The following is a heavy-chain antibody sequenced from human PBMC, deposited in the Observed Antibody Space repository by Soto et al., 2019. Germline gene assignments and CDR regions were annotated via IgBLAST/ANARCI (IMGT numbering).Heavy chain of an antibody. CDR3: ARGAGDFSGPDSFDI. J-gene: IGHJ3*02. CDR2: ISDSGVT. Sequence: QVQLQESGPRLVKSSETLSLVCSVSGDSIIRSFWGWIRQSPGKGLQYIGYISDSGVTDYDPSLKSRVTISVDTSKYQSSRKLTSVTAADTAVYYCARGAGDFSGPDSFDIWCQGTMVTVSS. CDR1: GDSIIRSF. V-gene: IGHV4-59*01. D-gene: IGHD3-10*01.